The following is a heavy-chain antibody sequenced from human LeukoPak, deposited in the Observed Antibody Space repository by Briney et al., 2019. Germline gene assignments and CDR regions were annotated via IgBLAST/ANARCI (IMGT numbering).Heavy chain of an antibody. J-gene: IGHJ6*02. CDR1: GYTFTNHA. CDR3: ARDSGYYDFWSGYPHYGMDV. D-gene: IGHD3-3*01. CDR2: INAGNGNT. Sequence: ASVKVSCKASGYTFTNHAMHWVRQAPGQRLEWMGWINAGNGNTKYSQKFQGRVTITRDTSASTAYMELSSLRSEDTAVYYCARDSGYYDFWSGYPHYGMDVWGQGTTVTVSS. V-gene: IGHV1-3*01.